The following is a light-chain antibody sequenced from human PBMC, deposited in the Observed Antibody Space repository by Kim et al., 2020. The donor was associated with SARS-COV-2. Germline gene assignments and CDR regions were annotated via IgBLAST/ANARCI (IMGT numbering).Light chain of an antibody. CDR1: KVGDKF. CDR2: QDD. J-gene: IGLJ2*01. CDR3: QAWDIGTVI. Sequence: VSPGQTASITCSGDKVGDKFACWYRQRPGQSPVLVMYQDDKRPSGIPERFSGSNSGNTATLTISETQAMDEGDYYCQAWDIGTVIFGGGAQLTVL. V-gene: IGLV3-1*01.